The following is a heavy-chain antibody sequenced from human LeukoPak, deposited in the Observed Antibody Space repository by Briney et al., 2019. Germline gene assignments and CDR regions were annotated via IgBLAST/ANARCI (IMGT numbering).Heavy chain of an antibody. CDR1: GFPFSSYS. CDR3: ARDRDIVLMVYALDY. CDR2: ISISSSTI. V-gene: IGHV3-48*01. J-gene: IGHJ4*02. D-gene: IGHD2-8*01. Sequence: GGSLRLSCAASGFPFSSYSMNWVRQAPGRGLEWVSYISISSSTIYYADSVKGRFTISRDNAKNSLYLQMNSLRAEDTAVYYCARDRDIVLMVYALDYWGQGTLVTVSS.